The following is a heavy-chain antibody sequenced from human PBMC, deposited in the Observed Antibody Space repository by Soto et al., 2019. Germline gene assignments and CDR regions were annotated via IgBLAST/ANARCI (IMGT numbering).Heavy chain of an antibody. J-gene: IGHJ3*02. V-gene: IGHV1-3*01. D-gene: IGHD2-2*01. CDR3: ARAGFCSTTSCSDAFDI. Sequence: QVQLVQSGAEVKKPGASVKVSCKASGYTITNYAMHWVRQAPGQRPEWMGWINDGNGNTKFSQRFQGRVTITRDTSANIAYMELSSLTSEDTAVYYCARAGFCSTTSCSDAFDIWGQGTMVTVSS. CDR2: INDGNGNT. CDR1: GYTITNYA.